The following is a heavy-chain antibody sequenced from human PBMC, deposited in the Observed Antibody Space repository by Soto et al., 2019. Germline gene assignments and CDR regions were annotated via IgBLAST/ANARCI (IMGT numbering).Heavy chain of an antibody. Sequence: PGGAVRRSCAASGFTFIGYGIHWVRQAPGKGLEWVAVIWYDGSNKYYADSVKGRFTISRDNSKNTLYLQMNSLRAEDTAVYYCARDGGSILTGNFDYWGQGTLVTVSS. CDR3: ARDGGSILTGNFDY. CDR1: GFTFIGYG. V-gene: IGHV3-33*08. J-gene: IGHJ4*02. D-gene: IGHD1-20*01. CDR2: IWYDGSNK.